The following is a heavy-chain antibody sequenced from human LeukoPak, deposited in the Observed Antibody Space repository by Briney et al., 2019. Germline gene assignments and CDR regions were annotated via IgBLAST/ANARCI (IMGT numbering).Heavy chain of an antibody. CDR3: GTAGAMRYMDA. J-gene: IGHJ6*03. CDR2: IKGNGLTT. CDR1: GFTFSDYY. V-gene: IGHV3-11*04. Sequence: GGPLRLSCAAAGFTFSDYYMTWIRQAPGKGLEWLSHIKGNGLTTYYADSVKGRFTISRDNARNSLLLQMNSLRADDTAIYYCGTAGAMRYMDAWGKGTAVTVPS.